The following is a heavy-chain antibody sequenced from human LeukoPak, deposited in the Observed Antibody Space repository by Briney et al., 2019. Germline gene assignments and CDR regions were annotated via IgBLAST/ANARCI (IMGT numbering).Heavy chain of an antibody. J-gene: IGHJ4*02. V-gene: IGHV3-30*02. CDR2: IRYDETNK. CDR1: GFSFSSFG. Sequence: GGSLRLSCAASGFSFSSFGMHWVRQAPGKGLEWVAFIRYDETNKFYADSMKGRFTNSRDNSNNTLYLQMNSLGAEDSAVYHCAKSQRGYCSSTSCYGDYWGQGTLVTVSS. CDR3: AKSQRGYCSSTSCYGDY. D-gene: IGHD2-2*03.